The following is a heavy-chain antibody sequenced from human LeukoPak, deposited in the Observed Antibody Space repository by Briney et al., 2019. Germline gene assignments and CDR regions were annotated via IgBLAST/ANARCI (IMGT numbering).Heavy chain of an antibody. D-gene: IGHD3-22*01. V-gene: IGHV4-4*02. CDR1: GGSISSSNW. Sequence: PSETLSLTCAVSGGSISSSNWWSWVRQPPGKGLEWIGEIYHSGSTNYNPSLKSRVTISVDKSKDQFSLKLSSVTAADTAVYYCARVGPPYDSSGRNDYWGQGTLVTVSS. CDR2: IYHSGST. CDR3: ARVGPPYDSSGRNDY. J-gene: IGHJ4*02.